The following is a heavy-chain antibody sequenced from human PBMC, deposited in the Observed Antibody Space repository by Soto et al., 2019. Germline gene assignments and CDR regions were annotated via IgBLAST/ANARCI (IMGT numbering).Heavy chain of an antibody. D-gene: IGHD3-3*01. Sequence: SETLSLTCTVSGGSISTYYWSWIRQSPRKGLEWIGYIYYNGGTNYNPSLKSRVTMSVDTSKNQFSLNLSSVTAADTAVYYCARGYTIFGVVVSPFDYWGQGTLVTVSS. CDR1: GGSISTYY. CDR2: IYYNGGT. V-gene: IGHV4-59*01. CDR3: ARGYTIFGVVVSPFDY. J-gene: IGHJ4*02.